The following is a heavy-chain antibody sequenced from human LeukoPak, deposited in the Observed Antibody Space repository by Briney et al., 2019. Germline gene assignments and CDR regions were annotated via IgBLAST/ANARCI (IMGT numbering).Heavy chain of an antibody. V-gene: IGHV1-18*01. CDR2: ISAYNGYT. CDR3: ARDHTGYCSSTRCYGGALEI. Sequence: ASVKVSCKASGYTFSSYGISWVRQAPGQGLEWMGWISAYNGYTNYAQILQGRVTMTTDTSTSTAYMELRSLRSDDTAVYYCARDHTGYCSSTRCYGGALEIWGQGTMVTVSS. D-gene: IGHD2-2*01. CDR1: GYTFSSYG. J-gene: IGHJ3*02.